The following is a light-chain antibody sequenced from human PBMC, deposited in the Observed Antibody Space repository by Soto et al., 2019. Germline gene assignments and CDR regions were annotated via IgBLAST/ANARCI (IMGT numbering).Light chain of an antibody. J-gene: IGLJ1*01. CDR2: DVS. Sequence: QSVLTQPRSVSGSPGQSVTISCTGTSSDVGGYNYVSWYQHHPGRAPKLMIYDVSKRPSGVPDRFSGSKSGNTASLTISGLQAEDEADYYCCSYAGSSLPYVFGTGTKVTVL. CDR1: SSDVGGYNY. V-gene: IGLV2-11*01. CDR3: CSYAGSSLPYV.